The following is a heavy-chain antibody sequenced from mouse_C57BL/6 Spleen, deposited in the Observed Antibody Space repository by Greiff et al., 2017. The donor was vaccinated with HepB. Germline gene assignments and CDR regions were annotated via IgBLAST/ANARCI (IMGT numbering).Heavy chain of an antibody. Sequence: DVKLQESGPELVKPGASVKIPCKASGYTFTDYNMDWVKQSHGKSLEWIGDINPNNGGTIYNQKFKGKATLTVDKSSSTAYMELRSLTSEDTAVYYCARRGIDDYDGYFDYWGQGTTLTVSS. D-gene: IGHD2-4*01. J-gene: IGHJ2*01. CDR1: GYTFTDYN. CDR3: ARRGIDDYDGYFDY. CDR2: INPNNGGT. V-gene: IGHV1-18*01.